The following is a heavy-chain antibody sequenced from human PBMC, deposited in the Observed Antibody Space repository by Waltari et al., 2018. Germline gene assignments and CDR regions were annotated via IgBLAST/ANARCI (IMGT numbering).Heavy chain of an antibody. V-gene: IGHV4-39*01. CDR3: ATYIGASLGTAAFDV. J-gene: IGHJ3*01. D-gene: IGHD5-12*01. Sequence: QVQVQESGPGLVKPAETLSLTCSVSGVSITSTRHYWAWIRQPPGQGLEWIGTMSYSGATYTSPSLKNRVTISRDTSENQLSLKLGSVTAADTAVYYCATYIGASLGTAAFDVWGQGTTVTVSS. CDR2: MSYSGAT. CDR1: GVSITSTRHY.